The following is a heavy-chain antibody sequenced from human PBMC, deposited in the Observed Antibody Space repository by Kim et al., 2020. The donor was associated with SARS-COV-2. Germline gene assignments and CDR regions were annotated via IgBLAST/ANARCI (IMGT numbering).Heavy chain of an antibody. D-gene: IGHD3-10*01. CDR2: IDQSGTT. CDR3: ARGRAGVVLSPIFGLGPHYDLFLMDV. CDR1: GGSFSGHS. Sequence: SETLSLTCAVYGGSFSGHSWSWIRQPPGKGLEWIGEIDQSGTTNYAPYLKSRVTISIDTSRNQFSLRLNSVTAADSGFFYCARGRAGVVLSPIFGLGPHYDLFLMDVWGDGTTVTVPS. J-gene: IGHJ6*03. V-gene: IGHV4-34*01.